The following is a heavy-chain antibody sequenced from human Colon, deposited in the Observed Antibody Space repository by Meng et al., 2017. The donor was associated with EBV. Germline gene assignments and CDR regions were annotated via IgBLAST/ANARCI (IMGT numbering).Heavy chain of an antibody. V-gene: IGHV1-3*01. CDR3: ARGWSRDGYNTPDY. Sequence: QVQLVQSGAEVKKPGXSVNISCKASGYTFTAYAMHLVRQAPGQGLEWMGWINAGNGKTKYSQNVQGRVTIATDTSATTVYMDLSSLRSEDTALYYCARGWSRDGYNTPDYWGEGTLVTVSS. CDR2: INAGNGKT. D-gene: IGHD5-24*01. CDR1: GYTFTAYA. J-gene: IGHJ4*02.